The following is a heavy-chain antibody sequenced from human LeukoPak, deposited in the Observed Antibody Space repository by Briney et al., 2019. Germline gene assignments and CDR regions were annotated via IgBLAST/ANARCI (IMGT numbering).Heavy chain of an antibody. CDR2: ISYNNAFI. J-gene: IGHJ4*02. CDR1: GFNFEDYS. Sequence: SGGSLRLSCAASGFNFEDYSMHWVRQAPGKGLEWVAGISYNNAFIRYADSVRGRFTISRDNAKDSLYLQMDSLTVEDTALYFCAKGYSPLTPTAVGHWGQGTLVTVSS. V-gene: IGHV3-9*01. CDR3: AKGYSPLTPTAVGH. D-gene: IGHD2-21*02.